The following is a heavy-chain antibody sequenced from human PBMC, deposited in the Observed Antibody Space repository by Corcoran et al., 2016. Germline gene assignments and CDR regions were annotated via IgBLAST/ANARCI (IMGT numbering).Heavy chain of an antibody. CDR2: INPNSGGI. J-gene: IGHJ4*02. Sequence: QVHLVQSGAEVKKPGASVKVSCKASGYIFTDYYIHWVRQAPGQGPEWMGWINPNSGGINYAQKFQARVTMTRDTSITTAYMELGRLTSDDTAVYHCARGGPVVAGTGYFDSWGQGTLVTVSS. V-gene: IGHV1-2*02. D-gene: IGHD6-19*01. CDR3: ARGGPVVAGTGYFDS. CDR1: GYIFTDYY.